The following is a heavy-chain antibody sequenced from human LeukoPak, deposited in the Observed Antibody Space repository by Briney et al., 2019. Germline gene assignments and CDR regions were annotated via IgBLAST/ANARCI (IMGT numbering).Heavy chain of an antibody. CDR1: GGTFSSYA. Sequence: GASVKVSCKASGGTFSSYAISWVRQAPGQGLEWMGGIIPIFGTANYAQKFQGRVTITADESTSTAYMELSSLRSEDTAVYYCARGIEGDYDSSGYYLPHPFGMDVWGQGTTVTVSS. D-gene: IGHD3-22*01. CDR3: ARGIEGDYDSSGYYLPHPFGMDV. J-gene: IGHJ6*02. CDR2: IIPIFGTA. V-gene: IGHV1-69*13.